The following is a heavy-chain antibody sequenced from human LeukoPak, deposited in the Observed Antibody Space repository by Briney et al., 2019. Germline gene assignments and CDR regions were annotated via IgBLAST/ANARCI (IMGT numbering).Heavy chain of an antibody. Sequence: RSAGSLRLSCVASGFTFSSYWLSWVRQAPGKGLEWVSTIGSDGKTHYSESVKGRFVISRDNSGGMVFLQLNSLRVEDTALYYCARDLRYYGAMDVWGQGTTVTVSS. CDR1: GFTFSSYW. D-gene: IGHD3-10*01. J-gene: IGHJ6*02. V-gene: IGHV3-23*01. CDR3: ARDLRYYGAMDV. CDR2: IGSDGKT.